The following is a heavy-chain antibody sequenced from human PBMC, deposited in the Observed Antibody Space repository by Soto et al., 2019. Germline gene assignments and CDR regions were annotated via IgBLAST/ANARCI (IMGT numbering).Heavy chain of an antibody. J-gene: IGHJ4*02. CDR3: ASDVRRSPDYFDY. CDR1: GFTFSSHS. D-gene: IGHD3-10*02. Sequence: GGSLRLSCAASGFTFSSHSMHWVRQTPGKGLEWVSSISSSSSYIYYADSVKGRFTISRDNTKNSLYLQMNSLRAEDTAVYYCASDVRRSPDYFDYWGQGTLVTVSS. V-gene: IGHV3-21*01. CDR2: ISSSSSYI.